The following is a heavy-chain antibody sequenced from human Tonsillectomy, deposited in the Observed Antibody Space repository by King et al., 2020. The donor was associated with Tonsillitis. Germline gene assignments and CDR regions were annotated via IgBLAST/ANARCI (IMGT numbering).Heavy chain of an antibody. D-gene: IGHD3-16*01. CDR3: MTDQGFG. CDR2: ISPDGSST. J-gene: IGHJ4*02. CDR1: GFTFSSYW. V-gene: IGHV3-74*01. Sequence: VQLVESGGGLVQPGGSLRLSCAASGFTFSSYWIHWVRQPPGKGLVWVSRISPDGSSTTYADSVKGRFTISRDNAKNTLYLQMSSLRVDDTAVYYCMTDQGFGWGQGTLVTVSS.